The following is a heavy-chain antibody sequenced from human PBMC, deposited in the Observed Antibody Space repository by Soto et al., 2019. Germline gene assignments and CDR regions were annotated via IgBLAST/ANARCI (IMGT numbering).Heavy chain of an antibody. CDR2: IYHIGST. CDR3: ARTYRTFSDWTPVYYYYGLDV. J-gene: IGHJ6*02. D-gene: IGHD1-1*01. CDR1: GGSISGYD. Sequence: PSETMCLTSTVSGGSISGYDGNWIQQPPGQGLEWIGYIYHIGSTNYSPSLKSRVTISVDTSKNQFSLNLSSVTAADTAVYYCARTYRTFSDWTPVYYYYGLDVWGRGTTVTVSS. V-gene: IGHV4-59*01.